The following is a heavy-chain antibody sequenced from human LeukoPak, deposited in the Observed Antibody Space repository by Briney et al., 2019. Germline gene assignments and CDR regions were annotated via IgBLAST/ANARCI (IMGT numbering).Heavy chain of an antibody. V-gene: IGHV1-24*01. CDR2: FDPEDGET. CDR1: GYTLIELS. D-gene: IGHD3-9*01. Sequence: ASVKVSCKVSGYTLIELSMHWARQAPGKGLEWMGGFDPEDGETIYAQKFQGRVTMTEDTSTDTAYMELSSLRSEDTAVYYCATGILRYFDWLTEDLDYWGQGTLVTVSS. CDR3: ATGILRYFDWLTEDLDY. J-gene: IGHJ4*02.